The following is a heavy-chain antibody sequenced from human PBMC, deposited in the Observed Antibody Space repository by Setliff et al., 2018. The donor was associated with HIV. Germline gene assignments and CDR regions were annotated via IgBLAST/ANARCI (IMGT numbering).Heavy chain of an antibody. J-gene: IGHJ6*03. Sequence: GESLKISCAASGFTVSSNYMSWVRQAPGKGLEWVSVIYSGGSTYYADSVKGRFTISRDNSKNTLYLQMNSLRAEDTAVYYCARDQWGYSYGYYYYYYMDVWGKATTVTVSS. CDR2: IYSGGST. CDR3: ARDQWGYSYGYYYYYYMDV. V-gene: IGHV3-66*02. CDR1: GFTVSSNY. D-gene: IGHD5-18*01.